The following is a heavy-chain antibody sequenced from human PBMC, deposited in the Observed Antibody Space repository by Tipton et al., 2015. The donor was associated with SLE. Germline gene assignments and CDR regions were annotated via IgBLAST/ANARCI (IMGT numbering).Heavy chain of an antibody. CDR3: AIRGSWDLDY. V-gene: IGHV4-38-2*01. D-gene: IGHD6-13*01. J-gene: IGHJ4*02. Sequence: PGLVKPSETLSLTCVVSDYSISSTYYWGWIRQPPGKGLEWIGFIYYTGSTNYNPSLKSRVTISVDTSKNQFSLKMTSLTAADTAVYYCAIRGSWDLDYWGQGTLVTVSS. CDR2: IYYTGST. CDR1: DYSISSTYY.